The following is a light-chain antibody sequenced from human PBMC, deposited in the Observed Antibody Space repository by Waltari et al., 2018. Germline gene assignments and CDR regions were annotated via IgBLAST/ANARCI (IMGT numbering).Light chain of an antibody. CDR1: QTITTY. CDR3: QQSYNTPFT. CDR2: STS. V-gene: IGKV1-39*01. Sequence: DIQMTQSPSSLSASVGDRVTITCRASQTITTYLNWYQQKPGKAPTLVIYSTSTVQSGGPSRFSGSGSGTDFTLTITTLQPEDSATYDCQQSYNTPFTFGPGTKVRIK. J-gene: IGKJ3*01.